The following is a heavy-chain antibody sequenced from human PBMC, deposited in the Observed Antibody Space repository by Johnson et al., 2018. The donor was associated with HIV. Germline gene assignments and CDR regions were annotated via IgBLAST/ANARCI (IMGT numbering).Heavy chain of an antibody. Sequence: VQLVESGGGLVKPGESLRLSCAASGFTFSDAWMSWVRQAPGKGLEWVGRIKSKTDGGTTDYAAPVKGRFTISIDDSKNTLYLQMNSLKTEDTAVYYCTTARNRLWSSSGWTGFWAFDVWGQGTMVTVSS. CDR3: TTARNRLWSSSGWTGFWAFDV. D-gene: IGHD6-19*01. V-gene: IGHV3-15*01. CDR1: GFTFSDAW. CDR2: IKSKTDGGTT. J-gene: IGHJ3*01.